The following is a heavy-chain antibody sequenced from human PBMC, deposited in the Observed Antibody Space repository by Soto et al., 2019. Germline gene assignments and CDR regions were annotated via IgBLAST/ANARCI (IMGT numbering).Heavy chain of an antibody. CDR3: ARDRNQGFGEPNWFDP. J-gene: IGHJ5*02. Sequence: TLSLTCTVSCGSISSGGYYWSWIRQHPVKGLEWIGYIYYSGSIYNNPSLKSRVTISVDTSKNQCSLKLSSVTAADTAVYYCARDRNQGFGEPNWFDPWGQGTLVTVSS. CDR1: CGSISSGGYY. D-gene: IGHD3-10*01. V-gene: IGHV4-31*03. CDR2: IYYSGSI.